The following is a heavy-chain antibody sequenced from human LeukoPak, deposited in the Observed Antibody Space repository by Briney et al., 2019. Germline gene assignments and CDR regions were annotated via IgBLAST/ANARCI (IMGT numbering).Heavy chain of an antibody. CDR2: IKQDGSEK. V-gene: IGHV3-7*01. J-gene: IGHJ4*02. Sequence: GGSLRLSCAASGFTFSSYWMSWVRQAPGKGREWVANIKQDGSEKYYVDSVKGRFTISRDNAKNSLYLQMNSLRAEDTAVYYCARTRRYYDSSGYLDYWGQGTLVTVSS. D-gene: IGHD3-22*01. CDR1: GFTFSSYW. CDR3: ARTRRYYDSSGYLDY.